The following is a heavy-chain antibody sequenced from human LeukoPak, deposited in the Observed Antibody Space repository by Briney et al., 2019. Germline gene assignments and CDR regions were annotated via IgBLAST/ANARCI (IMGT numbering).Heavy chain of an antibody. CDR1: GGSISSYY. J-gene: IGHJ1*01. D-gene: IGHD3-22*01. Sequence: SETLSLTCTVSGGSISSYYWSWIRQPPGKGLELIGFIYYSGTTYYDPSLESRVIISVDTSKNQFSLKLSSVTAADTAVYYCAREAYDSSGHRYFQHWGQGTLVTVSS. CDR2: IYYSGTT. V-gene: IGHV4-59*12. CDR3: AREAYDSSGHRYFQH.